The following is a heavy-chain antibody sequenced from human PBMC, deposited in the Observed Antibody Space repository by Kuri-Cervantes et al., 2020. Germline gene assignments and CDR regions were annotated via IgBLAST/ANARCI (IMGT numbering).Heavy chain of an antibody. Sequence: ASVKVSCKASGYTFTGYYMHWVRQAPGQGLEWMGWINPNSGGTNYAQKLQGRVTMTRDTSISTAYMELSRLRSDDTAVYYCARAGSVMITFGGVVAYRFDCWGQGTLVTVSS. J-gene: IGHJ4*02. CDR2: INPNSGGT. D-gene: IGHD3-16*02. V-gene: IGHV1-2*02. CDR1: GYTFTGYY. CDR3: ARAGSVMITFGGVVAYRFDC.